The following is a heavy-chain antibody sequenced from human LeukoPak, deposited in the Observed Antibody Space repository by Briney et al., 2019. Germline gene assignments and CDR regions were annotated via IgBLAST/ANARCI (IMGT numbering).Heavy chain of an antibody. CDR1: GFTFSSYA. Sequence: PGGSLRLSCAASGFTFSSYAMSWVRQAPGKGLEWVSAISGSGGSTYYADSVKGRLTIPRDNSKNTLYLQMNSLRAEDTAVYYCAKDARSIVGATGDYWGQGTLVTVSS. D-gene: IGHD1-26*01. CDR2: ISGSGGST. V-gene: IGHV3-23*01. CDR3: AKDARSIVGATGDY. J-gene: IGHJ4*02.